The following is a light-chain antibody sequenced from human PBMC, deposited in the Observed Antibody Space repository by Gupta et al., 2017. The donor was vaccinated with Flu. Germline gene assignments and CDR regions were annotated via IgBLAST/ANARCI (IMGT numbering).Light chain of an antibody. Sequence: QSVLTQPPSASATPGQTVTIFCSGRSSNIGSHSVTWYQQIPGKAPKLLIYENTQRPSGVPDRVSGSKSGASASLAISGLQSEDEADYYCGAWDVSLNTWVFGGGTKLTVL. CDR3: GAWDVSLNTWV. CDR2: ENT. J-gene: IGLJ3*02. V-gene: IGLV1-44*01. CDR1: SSNIGSHS.